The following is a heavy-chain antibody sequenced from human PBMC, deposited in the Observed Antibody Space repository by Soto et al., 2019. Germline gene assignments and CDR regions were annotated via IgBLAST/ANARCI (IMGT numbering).Heavy chain of an antibody. Sequence: SETLSLTCAVSGYSISSGYYWGWIRQTPGKGLEWIASIYHSGSTYYNPSLKSRVTISVDTSKNQFSLKLTSVTAAATAVHYCASGGARVTPGWFNPRGQGIMAVVSS. D-gene: IGHD2-21*02. J-gene: IGHJ5*02. V-gene: IGHV4-38-2*01. CDR2: IYHSGST. CDR3: ASGGARVTPGWFNP. CDR1: GYSISSGYY.